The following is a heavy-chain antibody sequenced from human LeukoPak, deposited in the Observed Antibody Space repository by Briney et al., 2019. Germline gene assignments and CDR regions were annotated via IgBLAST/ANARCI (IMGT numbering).Heavy chain of an antibody. CDR1: GYTFTSYG. D-gene: IGHD3-10*01. V-gene: IGHV1-18*01. Sequence: ASVTVSCTASGYTFTSYGISWVRQAPGQGLEWMGWISAYNGNTNHAQKLQGRVTMTTDTSTSTAYMELRSLRSDDTAVYYCAREVWFGEKTTYYFDYWGQGTLVTVSS. J-gene: IGHJ4*02. CDR3: AREVWFGEKTTYYFDY. CDR2: ISAYNGNT.